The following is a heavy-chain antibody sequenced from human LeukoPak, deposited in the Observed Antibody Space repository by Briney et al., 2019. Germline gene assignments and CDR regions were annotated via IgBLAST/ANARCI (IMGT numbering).Heavy chain of an antibody. V-gene: IGHV1-18*01. CDR1: GYTFTSYD. CDR2: ISAYNGNT. Sequence: ASVTVSSTASGYTFTSYDISWVRQAPGQGLEWMGWISAYNGNTNYVQKLQGRVTMTTDTSTSTSYMELRSLRSDDTAVYYCARDRYNWNAKDFDYWGQGTLVTVSS. D-gene: IGHD1-1*01. J-gene: IGHJ4*02. CDR3: ARDRYNWNAKDFDY.